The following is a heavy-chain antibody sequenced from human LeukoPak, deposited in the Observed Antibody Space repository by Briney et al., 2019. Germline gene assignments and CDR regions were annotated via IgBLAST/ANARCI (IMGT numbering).Heavy chain of an antibody. CDR3: TRSSLERRGALAFDI. CDR1: GFTFSSYS. J-gene: IGHJ3*02. D-gene: IGHD1-1*01. CDR2: ISSSSSTI. V-gene: IGHV3-48*04. Sequence: GGSLRLSCAASGFTFSSYSMNWVRQAPGKGLEWVSYISSSSSTIYYADSVKGRFTISRDNAKNSLYLQMNSLRAEDTAVYYCTRSSLERRGALAFDIWGQGTMVTVSS.